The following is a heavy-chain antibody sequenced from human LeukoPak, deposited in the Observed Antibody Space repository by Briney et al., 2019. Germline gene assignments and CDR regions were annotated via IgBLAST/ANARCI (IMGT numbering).Heavy chain of an antibody. J-gene: IGHJ3*02. Sequence: GGSLRLSCAASGFTFSSYSMNWVRQAPGKGLEWVSSISSSSSYIYYADSVKGRFTISRDNAKNSLYPQMNSLRAEDTAVYYCARVYGSGSYYDEDDAFDIWGQGTMVTVSS. CDR2: ISSSSSYI. V-gene: IGHV3-21*01. CDR3: ARVYGSGSYYDEDDAFDI. D-gene: IGHD3-10*01. CDR1: GFTFSSYS.